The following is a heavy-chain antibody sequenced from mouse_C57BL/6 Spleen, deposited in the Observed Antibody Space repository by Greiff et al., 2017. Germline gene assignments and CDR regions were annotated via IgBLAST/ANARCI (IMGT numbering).Heavy chain of an antibody. CDR2: FHPYNDDT. CDR1: GYTFTTYP. D-gene: IGHD1-1*01. Sequence: QVQLQQSGAELVKPGASVKMSCKASGYTFTTYPIEWMKQNPGKSLEWIGNFHPYNDDTKYNEKFKGKATLTAEKSSSTAYLELSRLASDDSVVYCCARGGYYGSSYVLAYWGQGTLVTVSA. J-gene: IGHJ3*01. V-gene: IGHV1-47*01. CDR3: ARGGYYGSSYVLAY.